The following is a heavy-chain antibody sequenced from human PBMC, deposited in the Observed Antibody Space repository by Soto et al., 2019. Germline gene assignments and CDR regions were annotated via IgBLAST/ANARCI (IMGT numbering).Heavy chain of an antibody. J-gene: IGHJ6*02. Sequence: GGSLRLSCAASGFTFSSYSMNWVRQAPGKGLEWVSSISSSSSYIYYADSVKGRFTISRDNAKNSLYLQMNSLRAEDTAVYYCARDAWLGHVDHSERSYGMDVWGQGTTVTVSS. CDR3: ARDAWLGHVDHSERSYGMDV. D-gene: IGHD3-9*01. V-gene: IGHV3-21*01. CDR1: GFTFSSYS. CDR2: ISSSSSYI.